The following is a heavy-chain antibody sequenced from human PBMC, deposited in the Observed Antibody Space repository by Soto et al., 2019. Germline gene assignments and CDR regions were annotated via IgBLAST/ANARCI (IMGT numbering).Heavy chain of an antibody. CDR1: GGTFSSYA. Sequence: ASVKVSCKASGGTFSSYAISWVRQAPGQGLEWMGGIIPIFGTANYAQKFQGRVTITADESTSTAYMELSSLRSEDTAVYYCARHTVGAYYYGMDVWGQGTTVTVSS. D-gene: IGHD1-26*01. CDR2: IIPIFGTA. J-gene: IGHJ6*02. V-gene: IGHV1-69*13. CDR3: ARHTVGAYYYGMDV.